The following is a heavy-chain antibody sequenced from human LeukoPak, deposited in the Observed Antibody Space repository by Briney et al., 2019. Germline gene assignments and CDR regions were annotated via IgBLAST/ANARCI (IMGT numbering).Heavy chain of an antibody. Sequence: SETLSLTYTVSGGSISSYYWSWIRQPPGKGLEWIGYIYYSGSTNYNPSLKSRVTISVDTSKNQFSLKLSSVTAADTAVYYCARLTGYRIESAFDIWGQGTMVTVSS. CDR1: GGSISSYY. D-gene: IGHD3-9*01. CDR2: IYYSGST. V-gene: IGHV4-59*01. CDR3: ARLTGYRIESAFDI. J-gene: IGHJ3*02.